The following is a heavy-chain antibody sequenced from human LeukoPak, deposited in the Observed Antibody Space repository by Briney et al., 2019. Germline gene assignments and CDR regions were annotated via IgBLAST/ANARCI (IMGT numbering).Heavy chain of an antibody. V-gene: IGHV3-23*01. CDR3: AKVRRITIFGVVTYFDY. D-gene: IGHD3-3*01. CDR1: GFTFSSYA. J-gene: IGHJ4*02. Sequence: GGSLRLSCAASGFTFSSYAMSWVRQAPGKGLEWVSAISGSGGSTYYADSVKGRFTISRDNSKNTLYLQMNSLRAEDTAVYYCAKVRRITIFGVVTYFDYWGQGTLVTVSS. CDR2: ISGSGGST.